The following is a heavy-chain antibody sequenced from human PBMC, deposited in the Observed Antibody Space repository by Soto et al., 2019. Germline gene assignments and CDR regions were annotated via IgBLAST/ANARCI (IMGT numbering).Heavy chain of an antibody. V-gene: IGHV3-23*01. CDR3: AKSARIVGATDY. Sequence: PGGSLRLSCAASGFTVSSNYMSWVRQAPGKGLEWVSLITDNGRSTYYADSVKGRFTVSRDNTKNTLFLQMNSLRAEDTAVYYCAKSARIVGATDYWGQGTLVTVSS. CDR1: GFTVSSNY. J-gene: IGHJ4*02. D-gene: IGHD1-26*01. CDR2: ITDNGRST.